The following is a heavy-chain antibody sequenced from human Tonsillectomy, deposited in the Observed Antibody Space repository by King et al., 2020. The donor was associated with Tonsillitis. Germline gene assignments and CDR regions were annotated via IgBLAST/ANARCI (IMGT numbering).Heavy chain of an antibody. CDR1: GGSVSSGSYY. V-gene: IGHV4-61*01. Sequence: QLQESGPGLVKPSETLSLTCTVSGGSVSSGSYYWSWIRQPPGKGLEWIGYIYYSGSTTYNPSLKIRVTISVDTSKNQFSLKLSSVTAADTAVYYCARHPFTMIAFGAFDIWGHGTMVTVSS. CDR2: IYYSGST. J-gene: IGHJ3*02. CDR3: ARHPFTMIAFGAFDI. D-gene: IGHD3-22*01.